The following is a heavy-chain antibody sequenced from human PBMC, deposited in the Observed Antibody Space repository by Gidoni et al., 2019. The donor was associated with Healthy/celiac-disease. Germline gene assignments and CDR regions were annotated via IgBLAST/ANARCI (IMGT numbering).Heavy chain of an antibody. CDR2: ISYDGSNK. CDR3: AKQFTGSGSYYNLLDY. D-gene: IGHD3-10*01. J-gene: IGHJ4*02. V-gene: IGHV3-30*18. Sequence: QVQLVESGGGVVQPGRSLRLSCAASGFTFSSYGMHWVRQAPGKGLEWVAVISYDGSNKYYADSVKGRFTISRDNSKNTLYLQMNSLRAEDTAVYYCAKQFTGSGSYYNLLDYWGQGTLVTVSS. CDR1: GFTFSSYG.